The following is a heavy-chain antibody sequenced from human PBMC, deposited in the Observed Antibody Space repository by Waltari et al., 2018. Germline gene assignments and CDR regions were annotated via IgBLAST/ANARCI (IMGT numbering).Heavy chain of an antibody. D-gene: IGHD3-10*01. CDR3: AKDAFGNTYLDH. CDR2: ASFDGSTT. V-gene: IGHV3-30*18. J-gene: IGHJ5*02. CDR1: GFSPSPFG. Sequence: QVQLVESGGGVVQPGMSLSLSCAASGFSPSPFGMHWVRQAPGKGLEWVALASFDGSTTYYADSVRGRFTISRDNSKNTLYLDINTLRVDDTAIYYCAKDAFGNTYLDHWGQGTLVTVSS.